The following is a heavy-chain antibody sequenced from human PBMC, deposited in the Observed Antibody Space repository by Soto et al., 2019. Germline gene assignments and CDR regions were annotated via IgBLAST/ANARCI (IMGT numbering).Heavy chain of an antibody. D-gene: IGHD3-22*01. J-gene: IGHJ1*01. CDR3: ARGRRDSSGYYNVHYFQH. Sequence: QVQLHQWGAGLLKPSDTLSLTCAVYGGPFSGYFWTWIRQPPGKGLEWIGEINHSGNTNYSPSLKSRVTISLDTSKNQFSLKLSSVTAADTAVYYCARGRRDSSGYYNVHYFQHWGQGTLVTVSS. CDR2: INHSGNT. V-gene: IGHV4-34*01. CDR1: GGPFSGYF.